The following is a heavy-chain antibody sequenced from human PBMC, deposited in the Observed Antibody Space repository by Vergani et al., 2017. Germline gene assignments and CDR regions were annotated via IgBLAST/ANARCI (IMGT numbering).Heavy chain of an antibody. V-gene: IGHV1-46*03. CDR2: INPSGGHT. Sequence: QVQVVQSGAEVKKSGASVKVSCKTSGYTFSNYYMHWVRQAPGQGLEWMGIINPSGGHTNYAQKFQGRVTMTRDTSTITVYMELSSLRSEDTAINYCARGDYGILTGYRYWGQGTLVTVSA. J-gene: IGHJ4*02. D-gene: IGHD3-9*01. CDR1: GYTFSNYY. CDR3: ARGDYGILTGYRY.